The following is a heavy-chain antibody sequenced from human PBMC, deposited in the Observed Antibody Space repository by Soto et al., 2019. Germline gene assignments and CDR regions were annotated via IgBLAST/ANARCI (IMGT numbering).Heavy chain of an antibody. J-gene: IGHJ3*02. CDR3: AIGWDGDNPDAFSS. Sequence: PSETLSLTCAVYGGSFSGYYWSWIRQPPGKGLEWIGEINHSGSTNYNPSLKSRVTISVDTSKNQFSLKLSSVTAADTAVYYCAIGWDGDNPDAFSSWGPGAMVTV. CDR2: INHSGST. CDR1: GGSFSGYY. V-gene: IGHV4-34*01. D-gene: IGHD1-26*01.